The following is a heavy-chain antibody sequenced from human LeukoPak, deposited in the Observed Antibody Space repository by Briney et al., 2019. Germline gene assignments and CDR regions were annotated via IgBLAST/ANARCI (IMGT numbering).Heavy chain of an antibody. Sequence: ASVKVSCKASGYTYTSYDINWVRQATGQGLEWMGWMNPNSGDTGYAQKFQGRVTMTRDTSIRTAYMELSSLRSDDTAVYYCARDKVAAAGLQADDYYYYYMDVWGKGTTVTVSS. CDR1: GYTYTSYD. D-gene: IGHD6-13*01. CDR3: ARDKVAAAGLQADDYYYYYMDV. J-gene: IGHJ6*03. CDR2: MNPNSGDT. V-gene: IGHV1-8*01.